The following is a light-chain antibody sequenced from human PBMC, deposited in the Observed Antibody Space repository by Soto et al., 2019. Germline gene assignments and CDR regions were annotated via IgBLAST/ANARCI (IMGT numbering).Light chain of an antibody. V-gene: IGKV3-20*01. J-gene: IGKJ4*01. Sequence: EIVLTQSPGTLSLSPGEGATLSCRASQSVSSSYLAWYQQKPGQAPRLLIYGASSRATGIPDRFSGSGSGTDFTLTISSLQPEDFATYYCQQANSFPLTFGGGTKVDIK. CDR1: QSVSSSY. CDR2: GAS. CDR3: QQANSFPLT.